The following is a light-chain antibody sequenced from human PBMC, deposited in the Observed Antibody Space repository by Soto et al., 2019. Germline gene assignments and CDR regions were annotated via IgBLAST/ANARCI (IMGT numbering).Light chain of an antibody. V-gene: IGKV1-6*01. Sequence: AIQMTPSPSSLSASVGDRVTITCRASQGIRIDLGWYQQKPGKAPKLLIYAASTLQTGVPSRFNGSGSGTDFTLTISSLQPEDFATYYCLKDYNFPWTFGQGTTGAIK. CDR2: AAS. J-gene: IGKJ1*01. CDR1: QGIRID. CDR3: LKDYNFPWT.